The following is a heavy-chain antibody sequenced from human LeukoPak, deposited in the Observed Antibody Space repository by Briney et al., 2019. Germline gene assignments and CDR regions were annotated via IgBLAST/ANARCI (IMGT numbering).Heavy chain of an antibody. V-gene: IGHV2-5*01. D-gene: IGHD1-1*01. Sequence: ESGPTLVNPTQTLTLTCTFFGCSLTSDRAGVGWIRQPPGKAREWLALIYGNGDERYSPSLRSRLTITKDPSKNQVVLTMTNMDPVDTATYFCAHRHLIGYTYDFWGQGTLVTVSS. CDR1: GCSLTSDRAG. J-gene: IGHJ4*02. CDR3: AHRHLIGYTYDF. CDR2: IYGNGDE.